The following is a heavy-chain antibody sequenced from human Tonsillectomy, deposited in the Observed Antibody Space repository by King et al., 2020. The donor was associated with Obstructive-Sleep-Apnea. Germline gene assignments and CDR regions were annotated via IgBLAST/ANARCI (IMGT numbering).Heavy chain of an antibody. CDR2: ISSSSENI. J-gene: IGHJ3*02. V-gene: IGHV3-48*04. CDR3: ARVDMGI. CDR1: GLTFSRYS. D-gene: IGHD1-26*01. Sequence: VQLVESGGGLVQPGGSLRLSCAASGLTFSRYSMKWIRQAPGKGLEWVAYISSSSENIYYADSVVGRFTVSRDNANNALFLQMNSLRVEDTGLYYCARVDMGIWGQGTMVTVSS.